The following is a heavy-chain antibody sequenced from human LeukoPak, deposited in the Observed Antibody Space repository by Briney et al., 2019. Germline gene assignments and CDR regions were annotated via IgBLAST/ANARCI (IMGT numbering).Heavy chain of an antibody. D-gene: IGHD2-2*01. V-gene: IGHV4-4*02. CDR2: IYHSGST. J-gene: IGHJ4*02. CDR3: ARGRDIVVVPAANYYFDY. Sequence: PSETLSLTCAVSGGSISSSNWWSWVRQPPGKGPEWIGEIYHSGSTNYNPSLKSRVTISVDKSKNQFSLKLSSVTAADTAVYYCARGRDIVVVPAANYYFDYWGQGTLVTVSS. CDR1: GGSISSSNW.